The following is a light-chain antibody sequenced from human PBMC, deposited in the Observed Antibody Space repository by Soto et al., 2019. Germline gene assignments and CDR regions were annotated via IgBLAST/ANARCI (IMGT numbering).Light chain of an antibody. V-gene: IGLV1-47*02. Sequence: QSVLTQPPSASGTPGQRVTISCSGSSSNIGSNYVYWYQQLPGTAPKLLIYSNNQRPSGVPDRLSGSKSGTSASLAISGLRSEDEADYYCAAWDDRLSGWVFGGGTQLTVL. CDR2: SNN. CDR3: AAWDDRLSGWV. CDR1: SSNIGSNY. J-gene: IGLJ3*02.